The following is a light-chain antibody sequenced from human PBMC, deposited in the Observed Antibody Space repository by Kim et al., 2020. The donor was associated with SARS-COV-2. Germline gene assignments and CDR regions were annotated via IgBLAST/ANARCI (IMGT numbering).Light chain of an antibody. CDR2: GKN. CDR1: SLRSYY. CDR3: NSRGSSGNHVV. J-gene: IGLJ2*01. Sequence: LGQTVRTTCQGDSLRSYYASWYQKTPGQSPVLVIYGKNNRPSGIPDRFSGSSSGNTASLTITGAQAEDEADYYCNSRGSSGNHVVFGGGTQLTVL. V-gene: IGLV3-19*01.